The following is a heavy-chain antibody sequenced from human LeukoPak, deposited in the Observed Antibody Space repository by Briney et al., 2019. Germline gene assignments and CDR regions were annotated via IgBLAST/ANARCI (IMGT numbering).Heavy chain of an antibody. CDR1: GFTFSSYA. D-gene: IGHD4-11*01. CDR3: ASYDYGNYVGNAFDI. Sequence: GGSLRLSCAASGFTFSSYAMHWVRQAPGKGLEWVAVISYDGSNKYYADSVKGRFTISRDNSKNMLYLQMNSLRAEDTAVYYCASYDYGNYVGNAFDIWGQGTMVTVSS. V-gene: IGHV3-30-3*01. CDR2: ISYDGSNK. J-gene: IGHJ3*02.